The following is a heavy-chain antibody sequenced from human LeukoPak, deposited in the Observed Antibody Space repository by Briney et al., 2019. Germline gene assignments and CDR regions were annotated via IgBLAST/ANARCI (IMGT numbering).Heavy chain of an antibody. Sequence: GGSLRLPCAASGFTFTSYWMHWVRQAPGKGLVWVSRINSDGSSTSYADSVKGRFTISRDNAKNTLYLQMNSLRAEDTAVYYCARGGFYSSGGIDHWGQGTLVTVSS. CDR3: ARGGFYSSGGIDH. CDR2: INSDGSST. D-gene: IGHD6-19*01. J-gene: IGHJ4*02. V-gene: IGHV3-74*01. CDR1: GFTFTSYW.